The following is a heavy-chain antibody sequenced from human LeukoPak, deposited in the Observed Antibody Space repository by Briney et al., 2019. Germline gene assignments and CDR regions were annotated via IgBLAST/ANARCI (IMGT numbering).Heavy chain of an antibody. D-gene: IGHD3-16*01. V-gene: IGHV3-21*01. CDR1: GFTLCTYS. CDR3: ACVRAGLNFDC. J-gene: IGHJ4*02. Sequence: GGSLRLSCAHSGFTLCTYSIKWVRQAPGKGLEWVSSISSSSSYIYYADSVNGQFTISRDNATNSPFLQMNSLRDEDTAVYYGACVRAGLNFDCWGQGTLVTVSS. CDR2: ISSSSSYI.